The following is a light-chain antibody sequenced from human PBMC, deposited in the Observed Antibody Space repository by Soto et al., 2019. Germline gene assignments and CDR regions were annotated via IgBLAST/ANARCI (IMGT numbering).Light chain of an antibody. CDR3: QQLNTYPLT. V-gene: IGKV1-9*01. Sequence: DIQLTQSPSFLSASVGDRVTITCRASQGISSYLAWYHQKPGKAPKLLIYAASTLQSGVPSRFSGSGSGTEFTLTISSLQPEDFATYYCQQLNTYPLTFGGRTKVEIK. CDR1: QGISSY. J-gene: IGKJ4*01. CDR2: AAS.